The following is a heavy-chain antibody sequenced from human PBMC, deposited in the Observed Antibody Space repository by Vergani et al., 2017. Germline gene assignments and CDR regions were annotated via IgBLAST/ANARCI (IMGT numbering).Heavy chain of an antibody. Sequence: QVQLVESGGGVVQPGRSLRLSCAASGFTFSSYGMHWVRQAPGKGLEWVSVIYSGGSTYYADSVKGRFTISRDNSKNTLYLQMNSLRAEDTAVYYCARNFPDGDAPGDCSSTSCHLGYWGQGTLVTVSS. CDR2: IYSGGST. CDR3: ARNFPDGDAPGDCSSTSCHLGY. D-gene: IGHD2-2*01. J-gene: IGHJ4*02. V-gene: IGHV3-NL1*01. CDR1: GFTFSSYG.